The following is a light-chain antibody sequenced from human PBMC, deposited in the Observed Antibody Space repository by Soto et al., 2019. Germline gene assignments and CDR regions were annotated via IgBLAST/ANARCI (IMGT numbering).Light chain of an antibody. J-gene: IGLJ3*02. CDR2: DVS. V-gene: IGLV2-14*03. Sequence: QSVLTQPASVSGSPGQSIAISCTGTSSDVGGYNYVSWYQRHPGKTPKLIIYDVSNRPSGVSDRFSGSRSGNTASLTISGPQAEDEADYYCSSYTTSNTVVFGGGTQLTVL. CDR1: SSDVGGYNY. CDR3: SSYTTSNTVV.